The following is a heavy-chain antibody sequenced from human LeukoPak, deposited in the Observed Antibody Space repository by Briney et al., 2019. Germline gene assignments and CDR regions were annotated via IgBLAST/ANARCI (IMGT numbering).Heavy chain of an antibody. CDR2: ICYSGST. CDR1: GGSISSYY. CDR3: ARVAGDYDILTGYTYLDY. V-gene: IGHV4-59*01. J-gene: IGHJ4*02. D-gene: IGHD3-9*01. Sequence: PSETLSLTCTVSGGSISSYYWSWIRQPPGKGLEWIGYICYSGSTNYNPSLKSRVTISVDTSKNQFSLKLSSVTAADTAVYYCARVAGDYDILTGYTYLDYWGQGTLVTVSS.